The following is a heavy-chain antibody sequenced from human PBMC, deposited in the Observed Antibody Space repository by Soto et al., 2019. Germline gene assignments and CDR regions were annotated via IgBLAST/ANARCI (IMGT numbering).Heavy chain of an antibody. V-gene: IGHV4-59*04. D-gene: IGHD6-19*01. J-gene: IGHJ4*02. CDR3: ASSGWWYFDY. CDR2: IYYSGST. CDR1: GGSISSYY. Sequence: ASETLSLTCTVSGGSISSYYWSWIRQPPGKGLEWIGYIYYSGSTYYNPSLKSRVTISVDTSKNQFSLKLSSVTAADTAVYYCASSGWWYFDYWGQGTLVTVSS.